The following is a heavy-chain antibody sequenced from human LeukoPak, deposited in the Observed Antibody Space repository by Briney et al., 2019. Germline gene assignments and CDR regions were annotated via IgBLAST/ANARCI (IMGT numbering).Heavy chain of an antibody. CDR2: INPNSGGT. CDR3: VVAGGATSWFDP. J-gene: IGHJ5*02. D-gene: IGHD6-13*01. CDR1: GYTFTGYY. V-gene: IGHV1-2*02. Sequence: GASVKVSCKASGYTFTGYYMHWVRQAPGQGLEWMGWINPNSGGTNSAQKFQGRVSMTRDTSITTVNMELSRLRSDDTAVYYCVVAGGATSWFDPWGQGTLVTVSS.